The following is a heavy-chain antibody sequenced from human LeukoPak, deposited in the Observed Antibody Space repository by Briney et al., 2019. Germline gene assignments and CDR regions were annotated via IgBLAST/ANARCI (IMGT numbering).Heavy chain of an antibody. J-gene: IGHJ4*02. V-gene: IGHV3-23*01. CDR3: AKEVYSSLDY. CDR2: ISGSGGST. D-gene: IGHD6-13*01. Sequence: GGSLRLSCVASGFTLSNYWMHWVRHAPGKGLEWVSAISGSGGSTYYADSVKGRFTIPRDNSKNTLYLQMNSLRAEDTAVYYCAKEVYSSLDYWGQGTLVTVSS. CDR1: GFTLSNYW.